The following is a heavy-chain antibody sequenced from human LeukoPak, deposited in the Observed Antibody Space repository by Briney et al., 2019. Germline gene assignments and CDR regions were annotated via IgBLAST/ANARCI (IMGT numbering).Heavy chain of an antibody. Sequence: PGRSLRLSCAASGFTFSSYGMHWVRQTPGKGLEWVALISFDGSIEYYVDSVKGRLTISRDNSKNTLFLQMNSLRPEDTAVYYCAKDSDIAVAGSDDALDVWGRGTMVTVSS. CDR2: ISFDGSIE. D-gene: IGHD6-19*01. V-gene: IGHV3-30*18. J-gene: IGHJ3*01. CDR3: AKDSDIAVAGSDDALDV. CDR1: GFTFSSYG.